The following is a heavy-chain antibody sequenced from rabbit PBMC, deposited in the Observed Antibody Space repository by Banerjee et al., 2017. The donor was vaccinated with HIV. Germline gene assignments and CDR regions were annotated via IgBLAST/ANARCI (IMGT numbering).Heavy chain of an antibody. V-gene: IGHV1S40*01. J-gene: IGHJ4*01. Sequence: QSLEESGGDLVKPGASLTLTCTAPGFSFSGSYWICWVRQAPGKGLEWIACIYAGSSGSTYYASWAKGRFTISKTSSTTVTLQMTSLTAADTATYFCARDDVGSSGYSFNLWGPGTLVTVS. D-gene: IGHD1-1*01. CDR3: ARDDVGSSGYSFNL. CDR1: GFSFSGSYW. CDR2: IYAGSSGST.